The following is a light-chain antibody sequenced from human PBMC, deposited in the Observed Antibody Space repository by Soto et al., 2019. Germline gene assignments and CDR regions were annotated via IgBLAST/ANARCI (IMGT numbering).Light chain of an antibody. J-gene: IGLJ3*02. CDR2: EGS. CDR1: STDVRSYNL. Sequence: QSALTQPASVSGSPGQSITISCTGTSTDVRSYNLVSWYQQHPGKAPKLMIYEGSKRPSGVSNRFSGSKSGNTASLTISGLQAEDEADYYCYSYARSSTLRVFGGGTKLTVL. V-gene: IGLV2-23*01. CDR3: YSYARSSTLRV.